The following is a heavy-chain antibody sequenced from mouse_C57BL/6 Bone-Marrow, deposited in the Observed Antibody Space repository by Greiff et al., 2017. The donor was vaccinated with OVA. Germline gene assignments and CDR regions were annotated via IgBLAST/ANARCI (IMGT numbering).Heavy chain of an antibody. CDR2: IYPGSGST. J-gene: IGHJ3*01. CDR1: GYTFTSYW. Sequence: QVQLQQPGAELVKPGASVKMSCKASGYTFTSYWITWVKQRPGQGLEWIGDIYPGSGSTNYNEKFKSKATLTVDTSSSTAYMQLSSLTSEDAAVYYCARSYYSNPLAYWGQGTLVTVSA. D-gene: IGHD2-5*01. CDR3: ARSYYSNPLAY. V-gene: IGHV1-55*01.